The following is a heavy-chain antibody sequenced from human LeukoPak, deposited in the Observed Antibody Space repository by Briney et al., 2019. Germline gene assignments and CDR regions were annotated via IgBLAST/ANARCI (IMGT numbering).Heavy chain of an antibody. D-gene: IGHD4-17*01. Sequence: PSETLSLTCTVSGGSISSYYWSWIRQPPGKGLEWIGYIYYSGSTNYNPSLKSRVTISVDSSKNQFSLKLSSVTAADTAVYYCTRRFAGHYGDYIGGYYFDYWGQGTLVTVSS. CDR2: IYYSGST. CDR3: TRRFAGHYGDYIGGYYFDY. J-gene: IGHJ4*02. V-gene: IGHV4-59*01. CDR1: GGSISSYY.